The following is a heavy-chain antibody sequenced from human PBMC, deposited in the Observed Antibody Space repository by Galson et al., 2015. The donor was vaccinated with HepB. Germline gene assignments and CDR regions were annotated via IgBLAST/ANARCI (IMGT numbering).Heavy chain of an antibody. CDR1: GFTFSNAW. CDR2: IKSKADGGTT. D-gene: IGHD5-18*01. J-gene: IGHJ5*02. V-gene: IGHV3-15*01. Sequence: SLRLSCAASGFTFSNAWMSWVRQAPGKGLEWVGRIKSKADGGTTDYAAPVKGRFTISRDDSKNTLYLQMDSLKTEDTAVYYCTRPRLSGYNDDHWGQGTLVTVSS. CDR3: TRPRLSGYNDDH.